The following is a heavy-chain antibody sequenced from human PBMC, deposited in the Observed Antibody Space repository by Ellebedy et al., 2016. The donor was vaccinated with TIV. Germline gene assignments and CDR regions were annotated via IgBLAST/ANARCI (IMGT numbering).Heavy chain of an antibody. Sequence: GESLKISCAASGFTFSDYYMSWIRQDPGKGLEWVSYISSSSSYTNYADSVKGRFTISRDNAKNSLFLQMNSLRAEDTAVYYCASYCSSTSCPTDYYYGLDVWGQGTTVTVSS. CDR1: GFTFSDYY. J-gene: IGHJ6*02. V-gene: IGHV3-11*06. D-gene: IGHD2-2*01. CDR2: ISSSSSYT. CDR3: ASYCSSTSCPTDYYYGLDV.